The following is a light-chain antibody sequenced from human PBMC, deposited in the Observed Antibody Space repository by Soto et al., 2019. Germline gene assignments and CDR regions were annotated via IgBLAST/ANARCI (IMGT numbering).Light chain of an antibody. CDR2: GNS. J-gene: IGLJ1*01. CDR1: SSNIGAGYD. V-gene: IGLV1-40*01. CDR3: QAYGSNLSTDV. Sequence: QSVLTQPPSVSGAPGQRVTISCTGSSSNIGAGYDVHWYQQLPGTAPKLLIYGNSNRPSGVPDRFSGSKSGTSASLAITGLYAAEEAGAGGQAYGSNLSTDVFATGTALAV.